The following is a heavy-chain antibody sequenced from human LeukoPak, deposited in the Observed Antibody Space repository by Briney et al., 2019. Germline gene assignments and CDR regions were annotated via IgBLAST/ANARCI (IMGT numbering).Heavy chain of an antibody. Sequence: PSETLSLTCTVSGGSISSYYWSWIRQPAREGLEWIGRIYSSGSNNYNPSLKSRVTMSVATSKNQFSLKLSSVTAADTAVYYCARDGISGSYLWGQGTLVTVSS. CDR2: IYSSGSN. D-gene: IGHD1-26*01. J-gene: IGHJ4*02. CDR1: GGSISSYY. V-gene: IGHV4-4*07. CDR3: ARDGISGSYL.